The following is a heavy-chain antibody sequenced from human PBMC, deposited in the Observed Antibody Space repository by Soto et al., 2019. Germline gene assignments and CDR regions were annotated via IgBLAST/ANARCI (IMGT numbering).Heavy chain of an antibody. CDR2: IYPGDSDT. J-gene: IGHJ3*02. Sequence: GESLKISCKGSGYSFTSYWIGWVRQMPGKGLEWMGIIYPGDSDTRYSPSFQGQVTISADKSISTAYLQWSSLKASDTAMYYCARRVEVVVTAIPTDAFDIWGQGTMVTVSS. CDR1: GYSFTSYW. D-gene: IGHD2-21*02. V-gene: IGHV5-51*01. CDR3: ARRVEVVVTAIPTDAFDI.